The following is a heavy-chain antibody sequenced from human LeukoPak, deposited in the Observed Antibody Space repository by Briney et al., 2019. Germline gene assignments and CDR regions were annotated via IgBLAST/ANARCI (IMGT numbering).Heavy chain of an antibody. Sequence: SETLSLTCNVSGGSISSYYWSWIRQPPGKGLEWIGYIYYSGSTNYNPSLKSRVTISVDTSKNQFSLKLSSVTAADTAVYYCARTRYSSSWYGHYYYYGMDVWGQGTTVTVSS. CDR2: IYYSGST. J-gene: IGHJ6*02. V-gene: IGHV4-59*01. CDR3: ARTRYSSSWYGHYYYYGMDV. CDR1: GGSISSYY. D-gene: IGHD6-13*01.